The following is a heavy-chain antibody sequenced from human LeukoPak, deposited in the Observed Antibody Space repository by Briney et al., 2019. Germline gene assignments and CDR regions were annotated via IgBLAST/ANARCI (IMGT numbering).Heavy chain of an antibody. Sequence: SETLSLTCAVYGGSFSGYYWSWIRQPPGKRLEWIGEINHSGSTNYNPSLKSRVTISADTSKSQFSLKLRSVTAADTALYYCARSRVPIVVALHDASDIWGQGTMVTVSS. V-gene: IGHV4-34*01. CDR2: INHSGST. D-gene: IGHD6-19*01. J-gene: IGHJ3*02. CDR3: ARSRVPIVVALHDASDI. CDR1: GGSFSGYY.